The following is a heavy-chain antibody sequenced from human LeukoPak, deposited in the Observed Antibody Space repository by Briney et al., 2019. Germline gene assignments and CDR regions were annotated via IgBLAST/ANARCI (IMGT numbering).Heavy chain of an antibody. D-gene: IGHD1-1*01. J-gene: IGHJ6*03. Sequence: SETLSLTCTVSGGSISSGNYYWSWIRQPAGKGLEWMGRINTSGSTNYNPSFKSRVTISADTSKNQFSLKLTSVTAADTAVYYCARDHPTPSTGYMDVWGRGTTVTVSS. V-gene: IGHV4-61*02. CDR2: INTSGST. CDR1: GGSISSGNYY. CDR3: ARDHPTPSTGYMDV.